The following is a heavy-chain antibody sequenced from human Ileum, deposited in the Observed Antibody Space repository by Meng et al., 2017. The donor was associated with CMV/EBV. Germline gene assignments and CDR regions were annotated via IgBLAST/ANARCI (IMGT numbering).Heavy chain of an antibody. V-gene: IGHV4-31*02. D-gene: IGHD1-1*01. Sequence: SGGSISSGAYYWSWIRQPPGEGLEWIGYSYYSGGSYYNPSLKSRVIISVDTSQNQFSLRLSSVTAADTAIYYCARLMTGTTENYFDFWGQGTLVTVSS. CDR1: GGSISSGAYY. J-gene: IGHJ4*02. CDR3: ARLMTGTTENYFDF. CDR2: SYYSGGS.